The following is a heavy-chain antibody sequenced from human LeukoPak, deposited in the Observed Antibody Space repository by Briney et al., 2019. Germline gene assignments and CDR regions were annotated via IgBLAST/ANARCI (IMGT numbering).Heavy chain of an antibody. Sequence: PGGSLRLSCAASGFTFSSYAMHWVRQAPGKGLEWVAVISYDGSNKYYADSVKGRFTISRDNAKNSLYLQMNSLRAEDTAVYYCARVGVFSSSWLLYWGQGTLVTVSS. CDR2: ISYDGSNK. D-gene: IGHD6-13*01. CDR3: ARVGVFSSSWLLY. CDR1: GFTFSSYA. J-gene: IGHJ4*02. V-gene: IGHV3-30*04.